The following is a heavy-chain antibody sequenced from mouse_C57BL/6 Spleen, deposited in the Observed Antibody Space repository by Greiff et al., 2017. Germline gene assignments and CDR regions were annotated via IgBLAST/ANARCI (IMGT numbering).Heavy chain of an antibody. CDR1: GFSLTSDG. V-gene: IGHV2-2*01. CDR3: ARTGYYGSKGYALDC. Sequence: VQGVESGPGLVQPSQSLSITCTVTGFSLTSDGVHWVRQSPGKGMEWLGVVWSGGSTDYTAAFISGLSISKDNSKSQVFFKINSLQADDTVIYYCARTGYYGSKGYALDCLGQGVSVTVSS. D-gene: IGHD1-1*01. CDR2: VWSGGST. J-gene: IGHJ4*01.